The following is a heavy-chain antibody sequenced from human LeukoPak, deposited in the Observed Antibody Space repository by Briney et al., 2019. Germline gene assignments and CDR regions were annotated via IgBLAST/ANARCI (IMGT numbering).Heavy chain of an antibody. V-gene: IGHV3-30*18. D-gene: IGHD1-26*01. CDR3: AKGPYSGSYFDILFDY. CDR2: ISYDGSNK. Sequence: TGGSLRLSCAASGFTFSSYGMHWVRQAPGKGLEWVAVISYDGSNKYYADSVKGRFTISRDNSKNTLYLQMNSLRAEDTAVYYCAKGPYSGSYFDILFDYWGQGTLVTVSS. J-gene: IGHJ4*02. CDR1: GFTFSSYG.